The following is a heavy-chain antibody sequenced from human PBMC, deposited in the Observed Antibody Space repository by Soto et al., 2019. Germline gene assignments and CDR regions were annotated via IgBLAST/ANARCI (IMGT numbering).Heavy chain of an antibody. CDR3: ASVTDYGDYVES. CDR2: INTNSGGT. CDR1: GYTFTGYY. J-gene: IGHJ4*02. D-gene: IGHD4-17*01. V-gene: IGHV1-2*02. Sequence: QVQLVQSGAEVKKPGASVKVSCKASGYTFTGYYMHWVRQAPGQGLEWMGWINTNSGGTNYAQKFQGRVTMTRNTSISTAYMEQSRLRSDDTAVYYYASVTDYGDYVESWGQGTLVTVSS.